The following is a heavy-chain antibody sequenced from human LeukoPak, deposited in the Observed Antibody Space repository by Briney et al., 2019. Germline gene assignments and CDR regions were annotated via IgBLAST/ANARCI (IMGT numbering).Heavy chain of an antibody. V-gene: IGHV5-51*01. CDR3: ARFQIVVAANLYYFDY. CDR2: IYPGDSDT. Sequence: GESLKISCKGSGYIFTSYWIGWVRQMPGKGLEWMGIIYPGDSDTRYSSSFQGQVTISADKSISTAYLQWSSLKASDTAMYYCARFQIVVAANLYYFDYWGQGTLVTVSS. J-gene: IGHJ4*02. D-gene: IGHD3-22*01. CDR1: GYIFTSYW.